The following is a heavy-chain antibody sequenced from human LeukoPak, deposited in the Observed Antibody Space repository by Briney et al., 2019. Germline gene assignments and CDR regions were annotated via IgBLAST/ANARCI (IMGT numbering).Heavy chain of an antibody. CDR1: GYNFDRYG. CDR2: ISTYNGNT. CDR3: ARLYSKVWELLSPEKYYFDY. J-gene: IGHJ4*02. Sequence: ASVKVSCKGSGYNFDRYGVNWVRQAPGQGLEWVGWISTYNGNTFYAQKFEGRVSMTTDTSTNTVYMDLSSLRSDDTAVYYCARLYSKVWELLSPEKYYFDYWGQGTLVTVSS. D-gene: IGHD1-26*01. V-gene: IGHV1-18*04.